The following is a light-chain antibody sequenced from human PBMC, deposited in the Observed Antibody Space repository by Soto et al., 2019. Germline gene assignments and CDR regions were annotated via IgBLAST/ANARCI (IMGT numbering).Light chain of an antibody. CDR3: QQYSHLIT. V-gene: IGKV1-33*01. Sequence: DIQMTQSPSSLSASVGDRVNITCQASPDISNYLTWYQQKLGKAPKLLIYDASNLETGVPSRCSGSGSGTDFTFTISSLQPEDIATYYCQQYSHLITFGQGTRLEIK. CDR1: PDISNY. CDR2: DAS. J-gene: IGKJ5*01.